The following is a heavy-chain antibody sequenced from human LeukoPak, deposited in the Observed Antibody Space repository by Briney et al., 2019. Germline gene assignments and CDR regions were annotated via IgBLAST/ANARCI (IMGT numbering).Heavy chain of an antibody. V-gene: IGHV6-1*01. CDR1: GDSVSSNSAA. CDR3: VRDRGFGELPTDGMDV. D-gene: IGHD3-10*01. CDR2: TYYRSKWYN. Sequence: SQTLSLTCAISGDSVSSNSAAWNWIRQSPSRGLGWLGRTYYRSKWYNDYAVSVKSRITINPDTSKNQFSLQLNSVTPEDTAVYYCVRDRGFGELPTDGMDVWGQGTTVTVSS. J-gene: IGHJ6*02.